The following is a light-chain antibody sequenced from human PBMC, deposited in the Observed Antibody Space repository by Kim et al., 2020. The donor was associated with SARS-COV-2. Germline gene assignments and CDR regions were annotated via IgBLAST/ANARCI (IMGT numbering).Light chain of an antibody. J-gene: IGLJ2*01. V-gene: IGLV3-19*01. CDR1: SLRSSY. Sequence: SSELTQDPAVSVALGQTVRITCQGDSLRSSYATWYQQKPGQAPIVVIYGKNNRPSGIPDRFSGSSSGNTASLTITGTQAGDEADYYCNARGSNDNVVFGGGTQLTVL. CDR3: NARGSNDNVV. CDR2: GKN.